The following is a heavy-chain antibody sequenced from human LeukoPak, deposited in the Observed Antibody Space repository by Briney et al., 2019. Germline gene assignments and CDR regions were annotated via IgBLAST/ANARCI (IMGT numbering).Heavy chain of an antibody. CDR3: ARVGADFDFWSGYYKRGRWFDP. V-gene: IGHV1-69*13. D-gene: IGHD3-3*01. Sequence: GASVKVSCKASGGTFSSYAISWVRQAPGQGLEWMGGIIPIFGTANYAQKFQGRVTITADESTSTDYMELSSLRSEDTAVYYCARVGADFDFWSGYYKRGRWFDPWGQGTLVTVSS. CDR1: GGTFSSYA. CDR2: IIPIFGTA. J-gene: IGHJ5*02.